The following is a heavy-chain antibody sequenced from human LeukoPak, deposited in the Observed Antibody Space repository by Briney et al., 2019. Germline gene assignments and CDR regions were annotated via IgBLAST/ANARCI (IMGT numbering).Heavy chain of an antibody. CDR1: GFTFFSYT. D-gene: IGHD6-13*01. CDR3: APGIPADY. J-gene: IGHJ4*02. CDR2: ISGFGVST. V-gene: IGHV3-23*01. Sequence: SGGSLRLSCAASGFTFFSYTMNWVRHAPGKGLEWVSAISGFGVSTYYADSVKGRFTISRDNSKNTLYLQMNSLRAEDTAVYYCAPGIPADYWGQGTLVTVSS.